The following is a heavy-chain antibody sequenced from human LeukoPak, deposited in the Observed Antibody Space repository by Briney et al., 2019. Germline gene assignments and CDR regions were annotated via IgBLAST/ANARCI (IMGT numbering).Heavy chain of an antibody. CDR3: ASGTAAAEVFDD. CDR1: GGSFSTYF. V-gene: IGHV4-34*01. J-gene: IGHJ5*02. CDR2: INQSGST. D-gene: IGHD6-13*01. Sequence: SETLSLTCAVSGGSFSTYFWTWIRQPPGKGLEWIWTINQSGSTNYNPSLMSRVTISAGTSKKQFSLKLSSVTAADTAVYYCASGTAAAEVFDDWGQGTLVTASS.